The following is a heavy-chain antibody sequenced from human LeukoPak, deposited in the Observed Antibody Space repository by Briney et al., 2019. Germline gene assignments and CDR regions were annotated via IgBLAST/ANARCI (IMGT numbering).Heavy chain of an antibody. V-gene: IGHV4-39*01. Sequence: SETLSLTRTVSGGSISSSSYYWDWIGQPPGKGLEWIGTIYYSGSTYYNPSLRSRVTISVDSSKNQFSLKLGSVTAADTAVYYCARHFRDSGFDMWGQGTMVTVSS. D-gene: IGHD1-1*01. J-gene: IGHJ3*02. CDR1: GGSISSSSYY. CDR3: ARHFRDSGFDM. CDR2: IYYSGST.